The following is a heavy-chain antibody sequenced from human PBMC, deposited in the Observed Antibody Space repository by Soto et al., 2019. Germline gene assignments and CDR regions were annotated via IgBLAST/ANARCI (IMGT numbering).Heavy chain of an antibody. J-gene: IGHJ4*02. CDR3: AKVYSSGSYFPDY. D-gene: IGHD3-22*01. V-gene: IGHV3-23*01. CDR1: GFSFSSYA. CDR2: ISARGDST. Sequence: GGSLRLSCAASGFSFSSYAMGWVRQTPGKGLEWVSAISARGDSTYYADSVKGRFAISRDNSRNTLYLQMNSLRAEDTAVYSCAKVYSSGSYFPDYWGQGTLVTVSS.